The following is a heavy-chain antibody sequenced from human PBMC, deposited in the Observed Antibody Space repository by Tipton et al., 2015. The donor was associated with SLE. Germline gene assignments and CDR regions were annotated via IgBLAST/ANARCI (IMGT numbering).Heavy chain of an antibody. CDR3: TRGSSYCGGDCYTD. V-gene: IGHV3-49*03. CDR2: IRSKAYGGTT. D-gene: IGHD2-21*01. Sequence: SLRLSCTASGFTFGDYAMSWLRQAPGKGLEWVGFIRSKAYGGTTEYAASVKGRFTISRDDSKSIAYLQMNSLKTEDTAVYYCTRGSSYCGGDCYTDWGQGTLVTVSS. CDR1: GFTFGDYA. J-gene: IGHJ4*02.